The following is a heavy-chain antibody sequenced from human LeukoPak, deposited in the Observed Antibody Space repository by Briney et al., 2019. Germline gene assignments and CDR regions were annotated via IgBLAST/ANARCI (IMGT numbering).Heavy chain of an antibody. J-gene: IGHJ4*02. CDR3: ARPAPRGDGKNRMSWACFFDY. Sequence: SETLSLTCAVYGGSFNGHYWTWIRQPPGKGLQWIGEVNHSGSTNYNPSLRGRVTISVDTSKNQFFLKLSSVTAADTAVYYCARPAPRGDGKNRMSWACFFDYWGQGNLVTVSS. D-gene: IGHD3-10*01. CDR1: GGSFNGHY. CDR2: VNHSGST. V-gene: IGHV4-34*01.